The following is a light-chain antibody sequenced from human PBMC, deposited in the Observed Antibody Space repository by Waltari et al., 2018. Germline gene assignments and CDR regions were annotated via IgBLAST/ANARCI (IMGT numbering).Light chain of an antibody. CDR2: DVS. V-gene: IGLV2-14*01. J-gene: IGLJ2*01. CDR1: SSDVGGYNY. CDR3: SSYTSSSTLV. Sequence: QSALTQPASVSGSPGQSITIPCTGTSSDVGGYNYFPWYQQHPGKAPKLMLYDVSKRPSGVSNRFSGSKSGNTASLTISGLQAEDEADYYCSSYTSSSTLVFGGGTKLTVL.